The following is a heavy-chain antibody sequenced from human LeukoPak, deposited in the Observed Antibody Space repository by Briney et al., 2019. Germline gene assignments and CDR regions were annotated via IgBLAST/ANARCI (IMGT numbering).Heavy chain of an antibody. V-gene: IGHV4-61*02. CDR3: ARTAYGSGSYYFDY. CDR1: GGSISSGSHY. J-gene: IGHJ4*02. CDR2: IYTSGST. D-gene: IGHD3-10*01. Sequence: SETLSLTCTVSGGSISSGSHYWSWIRQPAGKGLEWIGRIYTSGSTNYNPSLKSRVTISVDTSKKQFSLKLSSVTAVDTAVYYCARTAYGSGSYYFDYWGQGTLVTVSS.